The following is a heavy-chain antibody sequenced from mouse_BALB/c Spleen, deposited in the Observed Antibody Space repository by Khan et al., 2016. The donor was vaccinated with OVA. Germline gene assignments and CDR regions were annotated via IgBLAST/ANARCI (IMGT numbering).Heavy chain of an antibody. CDR1: GFTFTEYT. CDR2: INPNNGDT. D-gene: IGHD1-2*01. J-gene: IGHJ1*01. V-gene: IGHV1-18*01. Sequence: VQLQQSGPELVKPGASVKISCKTSGFTFTEYTMHWVKQSHGKSLEWIGRINPNNGDTTYTQKFKGKATLTVDKSYSTAYMALLSLTSDESAVYYCARRDIYAYYWFYDVWGEGTTVTVSS. CDR3: ARRDIYAYYWFYDV.